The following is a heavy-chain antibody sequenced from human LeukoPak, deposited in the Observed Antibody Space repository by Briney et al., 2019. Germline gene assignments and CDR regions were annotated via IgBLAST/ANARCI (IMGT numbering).Heavy chain of an antibody. Sequence: SSETLSLTCTVSGGPISNYYWSWIRQPPGKGLEWIGYIYYSGSTKYNPSLKSRVTISVDTSKNQFSLKLSSVTAADTAVYYCARERDGYKPFDYWGQGTLVTVSS. D-gene: IGHD5-24*01. CDR2: IYYSGST. J-gene: IGHJ4*02. V-gene: IGHV4-59*12. CDR3: ARERDGYKPFDY. CDR1: GGPISNYY.